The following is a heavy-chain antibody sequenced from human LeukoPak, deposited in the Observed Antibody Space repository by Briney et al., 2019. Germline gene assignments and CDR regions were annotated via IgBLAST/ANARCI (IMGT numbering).Heavy chain of an antibody. CDR2: MNPNSGNT. CDR3: ATLIRVGATTSWYFDL. CDR1: GYTFTSYD. V-gene: IGHV1-8*01. Sequence: ASVKVSCKASGYTFTSYDINWVRQATGQGLEWMGWMNPNSGNTGYAQKFQGRVTMTRNTSISTAYMELSSLRSEDTAVYYCATLIRVGATTSWYFDLWGRGTLVTVSS. D-gene: IGHD1-26*01. J-gene: IGHJ2*01.